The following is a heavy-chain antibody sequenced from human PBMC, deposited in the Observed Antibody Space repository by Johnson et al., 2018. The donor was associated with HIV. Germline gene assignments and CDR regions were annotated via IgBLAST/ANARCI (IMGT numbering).Heavy chain of an antibody. Sequence: VQLVESGGGVVRPGGSLRLSCEGFGFIFDDYDLSWVRQAPGKGLEWVSGISWNSGSIGYADSVKGRFTISRDNAKNSLYLQMNSLRAEDTALYYCARDNFILGAFDIWGQGTMVTVSS. D-gene: IGHD1-20*01. CDR1: GFIFDDYD. V-gene: IGHV3-20*04. CDR3: ARDNFILGAFDI. J-gene: IGHJ3*02. CDR2: ISWNSGSI.